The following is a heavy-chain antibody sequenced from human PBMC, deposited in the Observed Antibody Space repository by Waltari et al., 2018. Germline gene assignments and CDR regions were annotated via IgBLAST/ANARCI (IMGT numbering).Heavy chain of an antibody. Sequence: QVQLVQSGAEVKKPGASVKVSCKASGYTFTSYDINWVRQATGQGLEWMGWMNPNSGNTGYAQKFQGRVTITADESTSTAYMELSSLRSEDTAVYYCASNNASAFDYWGQGTLVTVSS. CDR2: MNPNSGNT. CDR3: ASNNASAFDY. CDR1: GYTFTSYD. J-gene: IGHJ4*02. V-gene: IGHV1-8*03.